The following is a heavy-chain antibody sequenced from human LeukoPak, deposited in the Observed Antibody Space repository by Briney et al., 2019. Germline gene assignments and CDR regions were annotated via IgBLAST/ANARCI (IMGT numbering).Heavy chain of an antibody. V-gene: IGHV1-46*01. Sequence: ASVKVSCKASGYTFTSYYMHWLRQAPGQGLEWMGIINPSGVSTSYAQKFQGRVTMTRDTSTSTVYMELSSLRSEDTAVYYYAVERGYCSGGSCLYYYYGMDVWGQGTTVTVSS. CDR2: INPSGVST. D-gene: IGHD2-15*01. CDR3: AVERGYCSGGSCLYYYYGMDV. CDR1: GYTFTSYY. J-gene: IGHJ6*02.